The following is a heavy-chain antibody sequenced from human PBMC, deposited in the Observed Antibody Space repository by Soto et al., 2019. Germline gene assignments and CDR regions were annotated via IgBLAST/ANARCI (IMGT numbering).Heavy chain of an antibody. V-gene: IGHV1-69*02. Sequence: GASVKVSCKASGGSFSSYTISWVRQAPGQGLEWMGRIIPILGIANYAQKFQGRVTITADKSTSTAYMELSSLRSEDTAVYYCANGATGNAFDIWGQGTMVTVSS. CDR1: GGSFSSYT. D-gene: IGHD1-26*01. CDR3: ANGATGNAFDI. CDR2: IIPILGIA. J-gene: IGHJ3*02.